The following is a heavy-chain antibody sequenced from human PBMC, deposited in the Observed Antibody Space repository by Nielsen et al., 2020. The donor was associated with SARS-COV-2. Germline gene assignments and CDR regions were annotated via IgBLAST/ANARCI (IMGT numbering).Heavy chain of an antibody. CDR1: GFTFSGYW. J-gene: IGHJ4*02. D-gene: IGHD1-26*01. CDR3: ARARELYSY. CDR2: IKQDGSEK. Sequence: GESLKISCAASGFTFSGYWMSWVRQAPGKGLEWVANIKQDGSEKYYVDSVKGRFTISRDNAKNSLYLQMNSLRAEDTAVYYCARARELYSYWGQGTLVTVSS. V-gene: IGHV3-7*03.